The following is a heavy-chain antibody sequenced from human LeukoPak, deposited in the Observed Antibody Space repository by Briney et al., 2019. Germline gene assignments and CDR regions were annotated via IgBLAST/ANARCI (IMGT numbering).Heavy chain of an antibody. CDR3: ARDNSVGDIAWWFDP. CDR1: GYTFTSHY. D-gene: IGHD3-16*02. V-gene: IGHV1-46*01. Sequence: ASVKVSCTASGYTFTSHYMHWVRQAPGQGLEWMGLINPSGSSTLYAQKFQGRVTMTRDMSTTTDYMELSSLRSEDTAVYYCARDNSVGDIAWWFDPWGQGTLVTVSS. J-gene: IGHJ5*02. CDR2: INPSGSST.